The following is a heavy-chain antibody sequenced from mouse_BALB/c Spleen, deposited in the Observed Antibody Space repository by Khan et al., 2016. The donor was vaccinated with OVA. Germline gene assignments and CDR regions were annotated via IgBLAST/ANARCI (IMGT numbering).Heavy chain of an antibody. D-gene: IGHD1-2*01. Sequence: VQLQQSGPDLVKPGASARISCKTSGYTFTDFNLHWVKQSHGKSLEWIGYIFPNNGDTGYNQKFKTKATLTVDSSSSTAYMEVRSLTSDDSAVYYCSRSGYGSFSYWGQETLVTVSA. V-gene: IGHV1S29*02. J-gene: IGHJ3*01. CDR1: GYTFTDFN. CDR3: SRSGYGSFSY. CDR2: IFPNNGDT.